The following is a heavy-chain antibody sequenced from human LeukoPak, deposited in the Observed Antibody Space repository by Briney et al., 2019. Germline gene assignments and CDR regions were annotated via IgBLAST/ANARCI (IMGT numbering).Heavy chain of an antibody. V-gene: IGHV4-59*01. CDR2: IYYSGST. Sequence: SETLSLTCAVYGGSFSGYYWSWIRQPPGKGLEWIGYIYYSGSTNYNPSLKSRVTISVDTSKNQFSLKLSSVTAADTAVYYCARAGRITMVRGSLAPLGTFDPWGQGTLVTVSS. J-gene: IGHJ5*02. CDR1: GGSFSGYY. CDR3: ARAGRITMVRGSLAPLGTFDP. D-gene: IGHD3-10*01.